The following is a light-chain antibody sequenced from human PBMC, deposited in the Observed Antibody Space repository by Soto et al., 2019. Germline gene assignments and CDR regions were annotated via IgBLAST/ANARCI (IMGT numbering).Light chain of an antibody. CDR1: QSISSY. V-gene: IGKV1-39*01. CDR2: AAS. Sequence: DIQMTQSPSSLSASVGDRVTITCRASQSISSYLNWYQQKPGKAPKRLIYAASSLQSGVPSRFNGSGSGTAFTRTISSLQPEDFATYYCQHSYSTPRTFGQGTKVDIK. CDR3: QHSYSTPRT. J-gene: IGKJ1*01.